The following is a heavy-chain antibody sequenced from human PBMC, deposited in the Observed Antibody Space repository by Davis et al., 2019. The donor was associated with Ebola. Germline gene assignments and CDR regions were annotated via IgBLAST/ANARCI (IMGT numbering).Heavy chain of an antibody. CDR1: GFTFSSYG. CDR2: ISSSSSYI. D-gene: IGHD2-2*01. Sequence: GESLKISCAASGFTFSSYGMHWVRQAPGKGLEWVSSISSSSSYIYYADSVKGRFTISRDNSKNTLYLQMSSLRAEDTAVYYCVKDQDIVVVPAASGDYYYYYGMDVWGQGTTVTVSS. J-gene: IGHJ6*02. V-gene: IGHV3-21*01. CDR3: VKDQDIVVVPAASGDYYYYYGMDV.